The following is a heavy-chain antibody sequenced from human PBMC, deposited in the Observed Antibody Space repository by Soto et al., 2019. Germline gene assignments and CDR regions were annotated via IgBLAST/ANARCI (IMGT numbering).Heavy chain of an antibody. V-gene: IGHV1-69*01. Sequence: QVQLVQSGAEVKKPGSSVKVSCKASGGTFSSYAISWVRQAPGQGLEWMGGIIPISGTANYAQKFQGRVTITADESTSTAYMELSSRRYEDTAVYYCARSQGSSTSLEIYYYYYYGMDVWGQGTTVTVSS. D-gene: IGHD2-2*01. CDR3: ARSQGSSTSLEIYYYYYYGMDV. CDR1: GGTFSSYA. CDR2: IIPISGTA. J-gene: IGHJ6*02.